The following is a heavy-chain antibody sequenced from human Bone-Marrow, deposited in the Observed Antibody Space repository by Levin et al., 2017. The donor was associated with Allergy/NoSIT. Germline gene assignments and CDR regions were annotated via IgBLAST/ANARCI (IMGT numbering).Heavy chain of an antibody. V-gene: IGHV3-23*01. CDR2: ISASGDKT. Sequence: GGSLRLSCAVSGFAIDKYAMTWVRQAPGKGLEWVSSISASGDKTYDADSLQGRFSISRDSSKSILYLQMNSLRVDDTATYYCAKEIHWWVERPYYGMDVWGHGTTVTVSS. CDR3: AKEIHWWVERPYYGMDV. J-gene: IGHJ6*02. D-gene: IGHD1-1*01. CDR1: GFAIDKYA.